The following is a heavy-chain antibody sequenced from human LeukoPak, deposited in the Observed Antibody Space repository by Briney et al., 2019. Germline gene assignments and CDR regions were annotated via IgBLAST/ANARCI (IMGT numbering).Heavy chain of an antibody. CDR2: IKQDGSQ. V-gene: IGHV3-7*01. CDR1: GFTFSRHW. CDR3: ARAARANRDDSGDYFLDHCYDMDV. Sequence: GGSLRLSCAASGFTFSRHWMSWVRQAPGKGLEWVANIKQDGSQYYVDSVKGRFIISRDNAKNSLYLQMNSLRVEDTALYYCARAARANRDDSGDYFLDHCYDMDVWGKGTTVTVSS. D-gene: IGHD3-22*01. J-gene: IGHJ6*03.